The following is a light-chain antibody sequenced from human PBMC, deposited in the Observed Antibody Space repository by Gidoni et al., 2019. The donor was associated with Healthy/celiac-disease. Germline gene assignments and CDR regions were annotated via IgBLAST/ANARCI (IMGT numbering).Light chain of an antibody. J-gene: IGKJ4*01. Sequence: SVLTQSPATLSLSPGERATRTCRASQRVSSYLAWYQQKPGQAPRLLIYVASNRATGIPARFSGSGSGTDFTLTLSSLEPEDFAVYSCQQRSNWPPVVTFGGGTKVEIK. V-gene: IGKV3-11*01. CDR2: VAS. CDR1: QRVSSY. CDR3: QQRSNWPPVVT.